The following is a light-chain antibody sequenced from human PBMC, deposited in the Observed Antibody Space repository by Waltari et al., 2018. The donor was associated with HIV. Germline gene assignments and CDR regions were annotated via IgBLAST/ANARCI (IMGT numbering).Light chain of an antibody. CDR2: AAS. CDR1: QDISNS. CDR3: QKYDSAPLT. J-gene: IGKJ1*01. V-gene: IGKV1-27*01. Sequence: GDTVTVTCRASQDISNSLAWYQQKPGKNPQLLIYAASTLQSGVPSRFSGSGSGTDFVLTITSLQPEDGATYFCQKYDSAPLTFGQGTKVEIK.